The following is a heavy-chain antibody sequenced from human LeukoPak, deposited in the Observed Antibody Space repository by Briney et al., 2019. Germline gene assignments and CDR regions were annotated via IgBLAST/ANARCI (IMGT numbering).Heavy chain of an antibody. CDR1: GGSFSDYY. D-gene: IGHD3-16*02. V-gene: IGHV4-34*01. CDR2: VIRSGAT. CDR3: ARGRFIDYYFDY. Sequence: PSQTLSLTCGESGGSFSDYYCSWIRQPPGKGLEWIGEVIRSGATSSNPSLKSRVTISMDASKNQVSLRLRSVTAADTAVYYCARGRFIDYYFDYWGQGSLVTVSS. J-gene: IGHJ4*02.